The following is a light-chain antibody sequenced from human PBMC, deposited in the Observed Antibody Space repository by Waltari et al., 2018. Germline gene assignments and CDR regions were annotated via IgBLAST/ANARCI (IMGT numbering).Light chain of an antibody. V-gene: IGKV4-1*01. CDR2: WAS. Sequence: DIVMTQSPDSLAVSLGERATINCKSSQSVLYSSNNKNQLAWYQQKPGQPPKLLIYWASTRESGVPDRFSGSGSGTDFTLPISSLQAEDVAVYYCQQYYITPYTFGQGTKLEIK. CDR1: QSVLYSSNNKNQ. CDR3: QQYYITPYT. J-gene: IGKJ2*01.